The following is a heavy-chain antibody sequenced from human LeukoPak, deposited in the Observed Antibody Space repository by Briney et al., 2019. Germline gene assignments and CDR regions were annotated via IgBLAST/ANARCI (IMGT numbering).Heavy chain of an antibody. V-gene: IGHV5-51*01. CDR1: RHNFMNYW. CDR2: IYPSDSES. Sequence: GESLKISCKGPRHNFMNYWIAWVRQAPGKGLEWMGIIYPSDSESRYSPSFQGQVTFTADTSTETAYLQWSSLKASDTGTYFCARQVYGGRAPYWYYDLWGRGTLVTVSS. J-gene: IGHJ2*01. D-gene: IGHD4-23*01. CDR3: ARQVYGGRAPYWYYDL.